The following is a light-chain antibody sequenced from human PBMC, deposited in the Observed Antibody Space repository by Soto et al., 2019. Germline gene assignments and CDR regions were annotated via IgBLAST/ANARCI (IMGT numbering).Light chain of an antibody. CDR1: SSDVGGYNY. CDR2: VVT. V-gene: IGLV2-8*01. J-gene: IGLJ3*02. Sequence: QSVLTQPPSASGSPGQSVTISCTGTSSDVGGYNYVSWYQQHPGKAPKLMIYVVTKRPSGVPDRFSGSKSGNTASLTVSGLLAEDEADYYCSSHAGINNVVFGGGTKLTVL. CDR3: SSHAGINNVV.